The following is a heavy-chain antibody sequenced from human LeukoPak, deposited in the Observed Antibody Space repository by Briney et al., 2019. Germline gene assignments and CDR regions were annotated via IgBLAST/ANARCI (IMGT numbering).Heavy chain of an antibody. V-gene: IGHV3-9*01. Sequence: PGGSLRLSCAASGFTFDDYAMHWVRQAPGKGLEWVSGISWNSGSIGYADSVKGRFTISRDSAKNSLYLQMNSLRAEDTALYYCAREVAQEGFDYWGQGTLVTVSS. D-gene: IGHD2-15*01. CDR1: GFTFDDYA. CDR2: ISWNSGSI. J-gene: IGHJ4*02. CDR3: AREVAQEGFDY.